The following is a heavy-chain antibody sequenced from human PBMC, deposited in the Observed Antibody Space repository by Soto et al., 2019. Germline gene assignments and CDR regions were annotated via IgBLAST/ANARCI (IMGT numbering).Heavy chain of an antibody. CDR2: ISGSGGNT. Sequence: EVQLLESGGGLVQPGGSLRLSCAASGFTFSNYAMTWVRQAPGKGLEWVSVISGSGGNTYYADSVKGRYTISRDNSQNTLSRQMNSLRAEDTAVYYCANRTMSSVWPFDYWGQGTLVTVSS. CDR1: GFTFSNYA. CDR3: ANRTMSSVWPFDY. D-gene: IGHD6-19*01. J-gene: IGHJ4*02. V-gene: IGHV3-23*01.